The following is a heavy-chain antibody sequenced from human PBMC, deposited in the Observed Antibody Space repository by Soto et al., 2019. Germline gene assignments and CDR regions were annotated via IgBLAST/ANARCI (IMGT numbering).Heavy chain of an antibody. J-gene: IGHJ6*03. CDR3: ASTAMVHYYYYYYMDV. D-gene: IGHD5-18*01. CDR1: GVSIISYY. V-gene: IGHV4-59*01. CDR2: IYYSGST. Sequence: SETLSLTCTVSGVSIISYYWSWIRQPPGKGLECIGYIYYSGSTNYNPSLKSRVTISVDTSKNQFSLKLSSVTAADTAVYYCASTAMVHYYYYYYMDVWGKGTTVTVSS.